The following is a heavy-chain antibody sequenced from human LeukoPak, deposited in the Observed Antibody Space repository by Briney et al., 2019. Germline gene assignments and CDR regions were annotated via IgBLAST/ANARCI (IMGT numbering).Heavy chain of an antibody. J-gene: IGHJ5*02. V-gene: IGHV1-69*05. Sequence: SVKVSCKASGGTFSSYAISWVRQAPGQGLEWMGGIIPIFGIANYAQKFQGRVTITTDESTSTAYMELNSLRADDTAVYYCARDPALDAVVVAVTQRWFDPWGQGTLVTVSS. CDR1: GGTFSSYA. CDR3: ARDPALDAVVVAVTQRWFDP. D-gene: IGHD2-15*01. CDR2: IIPIFGIA.